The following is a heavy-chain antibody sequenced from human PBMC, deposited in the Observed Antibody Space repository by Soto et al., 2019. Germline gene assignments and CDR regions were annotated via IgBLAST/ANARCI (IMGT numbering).Heavy chain of an antibody. CDR3: ARVSAGGTRWFDS. CDR1: GGSISTGVWY. D-gene: IGHD6-13*01. Sequence: QVQLQESGPGLVKPSQTLSLTCSVSGGSISTGVWYWSWVRDHPGKGLEWIGDIYYRGTTSYNPSLGSRVTISRDTSKNQVSLKVNSVTAADTAVYYCARVSAGGTRWFDSWGQGIRVTVSS. V-gene: IGHV4-31*03. CDR2: IYYRGTT. J-gene: IGHJ5*01.